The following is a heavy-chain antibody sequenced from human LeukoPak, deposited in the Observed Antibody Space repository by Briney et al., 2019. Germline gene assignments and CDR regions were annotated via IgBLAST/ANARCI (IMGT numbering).Heavy chain of an antibody. CDR3: ARVLEMATMGGAFDI. D-gene: IGHD5-24*01. V-gene: IGHV3-21*01. Sequence: PGGSLRLACAASGFTFSSYSMNWVRQAPGKGLEWVSSISSSSSYIYYADSVKGRFTISRDNAKNSLYLQMTSLRAEDTAVYYCARVLEMATMGGAFDIWGQGTMVTVSS. CDR2: ISSSSSYI. J-gene: IGHJ3*02. CDR1: GFTFSSYS.